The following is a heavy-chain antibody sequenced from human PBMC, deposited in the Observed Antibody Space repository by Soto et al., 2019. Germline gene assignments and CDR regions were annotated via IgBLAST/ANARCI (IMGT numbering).Heavy chain of an antibody. J-gene: IGHJ2*01. CDR3: ARHGEGQQLVYWYFDL. Sequence: SETLSLTCAVYGGSFSGYYWSWIRQPPGKGLEWIGEINHSGSTNYNPSLKSRVTISVDTSKNQFSLKLSSVTAADTAVYYCARHGEGQQLVYWYFDLWGRGTLVTVSS. D-gene: IGHD6-13*01. CDR1: GGSFSGYY. V-gene: IGHV4-34*01. CDR2: INHSGST.